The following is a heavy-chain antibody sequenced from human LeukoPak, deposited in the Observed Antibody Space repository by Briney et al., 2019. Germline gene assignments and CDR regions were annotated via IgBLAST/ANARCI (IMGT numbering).Heavy chain of an antibody. Sequence: PGGSLRLSCAASGFTFSSYGMHWVRQAPGKGLEWVSAISGSGLSTYYADSVKGRFTISRDNSKNTLDLQMNSLRAEDTAVYYCAKNYYSDSSGRSYYFDHWGQGTLVTVSS. CDR1: GFTFSSYG. D-gene: IGHD3-22*01. CDR3: AKNYYSDSSGRSYYFDH. V-gene: IGHV3-23*01. J-gene: IGHJ4*02. CDR2: ISGSGLST.